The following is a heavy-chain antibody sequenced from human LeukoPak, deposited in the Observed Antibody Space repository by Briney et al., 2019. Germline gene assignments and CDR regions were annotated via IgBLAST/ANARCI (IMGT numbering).Heavy chain of an antibody. D-gene: IGHD2-15*01. V-gene: IGHV1-69*13. CDR2: IIPIFGTA. Sequence: ASVKVSCKASGGTFSSYAISWVRQAPGQGLEWMGGIIPIFGTANYAQKFQGRVTITADESTSTAYMEPSSLRSEDTAVYYCASPYCSGGSCYSAHYYYYYGMDVWGQGTTVTVSS. CDR1: GGTFSSYA. J-gene: IGHJ6*02. CDR3: ASPYCSGGSCYSAHYYYYYGMDV.